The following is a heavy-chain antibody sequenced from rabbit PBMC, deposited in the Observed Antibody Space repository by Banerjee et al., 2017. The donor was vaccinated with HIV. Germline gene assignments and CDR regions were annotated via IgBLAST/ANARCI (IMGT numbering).Heavy chain of an antibody. D-gene: IGHD4-1*01. Sequence: QEQLEESGGGLVKPEGSLTLTCTASGFSLSNNYMMCWVRQPPGKGLDWIGCINTGSSGNTYYASWAKGRFTISKTSSTTVTLQMTSLTAADTATYFCARDLAGVIGWNFGLWGQGTLVTVS. CDR1: GFSLSNNYM. CDR2: INTGSSGNT. V-gene: IGHV1S45*01. J-gene: IGHJ6*01. CDR3: ARDLAGVIGWNFGL.